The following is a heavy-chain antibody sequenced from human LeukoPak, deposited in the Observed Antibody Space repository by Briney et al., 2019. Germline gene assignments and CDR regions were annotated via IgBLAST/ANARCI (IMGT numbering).Heavy chain of an antibody. CDR2: IYYSGST. CDR3: AVYSSGWFDY. Sequence: TLXLTCTVSGGSISSYYWSWIRQPPGKGLEWIGYIYYSGSTNYNPSLKSRVTISVDTSKNQFSLKLSSVTAADTAVYYCAVYSSGWFDYWGQGTLVTVSS. D-gene: IGHD6-19*01. CDR1: GGSISSYY. V-gene: IGHV4-59*01. J-gene: IGHJ4*02.